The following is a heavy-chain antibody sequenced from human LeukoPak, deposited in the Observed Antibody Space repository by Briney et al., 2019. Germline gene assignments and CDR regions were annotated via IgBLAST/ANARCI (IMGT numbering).Heavy chain of an antibody. CDR1: GYTFTGYY. CDR2: INPNSGGT. V-gene: IGHV1-2*02. CDR3: ARVSTTVVYFYFDS. Sequence: ASVKVSCKASGYTFTGYYMHWVRQAPGQGLEWMGWINPNSGGTNYAQKFQGRVTMTRDTSISTAYMELSRLRSDDTAVYYCARVSTTVVYFYFDSWGEGTLVTVSS. J-gene: IGHJ4*02. D-gene: IGHD4-23*01.